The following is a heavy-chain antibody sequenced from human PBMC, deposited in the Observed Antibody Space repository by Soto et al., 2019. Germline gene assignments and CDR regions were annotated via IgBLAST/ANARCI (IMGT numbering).Heavy chain of an antibody. J-gene: IGHJ3*02. CDR3: ARLGLNDYDILTGYYKVHAFDI. CDR2: IYYSGST. D-gene: IGHD3-9*01. CDR1: GGSTSSSSYY. Sequence: KSSETLSLTCTVSGGSTSSSSYYWGWIRQPPGKGLEWIGSIYYSGSTYYNPSLKSRVTISVDTSKNQFSLKLSSVTAADTAVYYCARLGLNDYDILTGYYKVHAFDIWGQGTMVT. V-gene: IGHV4-39*01.